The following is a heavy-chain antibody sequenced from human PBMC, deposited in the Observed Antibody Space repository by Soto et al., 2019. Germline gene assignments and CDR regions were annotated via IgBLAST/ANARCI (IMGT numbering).Heavy chain of an antibody. Sequence: PSETLSLTCTVSGTSMSGHFWSWMRQPPGKGLEWIGYGYYSGSTLYSPSLKSRVTISLDTSKNHFSPRLNSVTSADTAVYYCARGVYLSLVRTGWFDPWGQGTLVTVSS. D-gene: IGHD3-10*01. CDR1: GTSMSGHF. CDR2: GYYSGST. V-gene: IGHV4-59*11. J-gene: IGHJ5*02. CDR3: ARGVYLSLVRTGWFDP.